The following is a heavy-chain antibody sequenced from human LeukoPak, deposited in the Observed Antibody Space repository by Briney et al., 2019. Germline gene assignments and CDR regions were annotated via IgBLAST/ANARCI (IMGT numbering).Heavy chain of an antibody. V-gene: IGHV3-7*04. D-gene: IGHD2-21*02. CDR1: GFILSAYW. Sequence: GFLRLSSAASGFILSAYWMNWVCQAPGKRLEWVAGISGDGSERDYVDSVRGRFTISRDDSKNTVYLQMNSLRVEDTAVYYCGRGNFPNCFGDCFDSWGQGTLVTVSS. CDR3: GRGNFPNCFGDCFDS. CDR2: ISGDGSER. J-gene: IGHJ4*02.